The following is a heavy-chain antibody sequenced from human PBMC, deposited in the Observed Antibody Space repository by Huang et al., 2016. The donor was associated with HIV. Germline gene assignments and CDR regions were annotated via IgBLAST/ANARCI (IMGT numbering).Heavy chain of an antibody. CDR3: ARDPRIQSWLNFFDY. D-gene: IGHD3-22*01. CDR1: GFSISSYW. Sequence: EVQLVESGGGLVQPGGSLRLSCAASGFSISSYWMHWVRQAPGKGRVWGSRINSDGSSTSYADSVKGRFTISRDNAKNPLYLQMNSLRAEDTAVYYCARDPRIQSWLNFFDYWGQGTLVSVSS. V-gene: IGHV3-74*01. CDR2: INSDGSST. J-gene: IGHJ4*02.